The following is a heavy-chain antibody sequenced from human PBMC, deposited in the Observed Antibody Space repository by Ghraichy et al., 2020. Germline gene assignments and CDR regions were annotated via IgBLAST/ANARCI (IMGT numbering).Heavy chain of an antibody. CDR3: ARDSHGGYYDSSGYYAPTGY. CDR1: GYTFTKYG. J-gene: IGHJ4*02. Sequence: ASVKVSCKASGYTFTKYGTSWVRQAPGQGLEWMGWISNYDGKTNYAQKFQGRVTMTTDTSTSTTYMELRSLRSDDTAVYYCARDSHGGYYDSSGYYAPTGYWAQGTLVTVSS. V-gene: IGHV1-18*04. CDR2: ISNYDGKT. D-gene: IGHD3-22*01.